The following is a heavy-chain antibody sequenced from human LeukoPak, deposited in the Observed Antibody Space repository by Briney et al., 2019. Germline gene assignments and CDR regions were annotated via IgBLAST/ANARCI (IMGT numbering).Heavy chain of an antibody. CDR3: ASRYSSSSTAGRAFDI. Sequence: ASVKVSCKASGYTFTGYYMHWVRQAPGQGLEWMGWINPNSGGTNYAQKFQGRATMTRDTSISTAYMELSRLRSDDTAVYYCASRYSSSSTAGRAFDIWGQGTMVTVSS. CDR2: INPNSGGT. J-gene: IGHJ3*02. CDR1: GYTFTGYY. D-gene: IGHD6-6*01. V-gene: IGHV1-2*02.